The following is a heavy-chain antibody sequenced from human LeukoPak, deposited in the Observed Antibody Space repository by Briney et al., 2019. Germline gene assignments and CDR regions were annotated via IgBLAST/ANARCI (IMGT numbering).Heavy chain of an antibody. CDR2: IYPGDSDT. D-gene: IGHD5-24*01. CDR3: ARGNGYQLYYFDY. Sequence: GESLKISCKGSGYSFTSYWIGWVRQLPGKGLEWMGIIYPGDSDTRYSPSFQGQVTISTDKSISTAYLQWSSLKASDSAMYYCARGNGYQLYYFDYWGQGTLVTVSS. J-gene: IGHJ4*02. CDR1: GYSFTSYW. V-gene: IGHV5-51*01.